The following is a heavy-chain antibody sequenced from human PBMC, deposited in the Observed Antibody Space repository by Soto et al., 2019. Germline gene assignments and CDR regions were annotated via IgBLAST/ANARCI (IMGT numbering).Heavy chain of an antibody. CDR2: VIPSFGTA. D-gene: IGHD6-13*01. CDR1: GGTFSSYA. CDR3: AGPTSAQQLVLGLDY. Sequence: SVKVSCKASGGTFSSYAISWVRQAPGQGLEWMGGVIPSFGTANYAQKFQGRGTINADESTSTAYMELSSLRSEDTAVYYCAGPTSAQQLVLGLDYWGQGTLVTVSS. J-gene: IGHJ4*02. V-gene: IGHV1-69*13.